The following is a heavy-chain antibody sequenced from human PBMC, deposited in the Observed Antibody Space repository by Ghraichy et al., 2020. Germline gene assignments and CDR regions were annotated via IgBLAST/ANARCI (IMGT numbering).Heavy chain of an antibody. Sequence: GESLNISCAASGFTFSSYAMSWVRQAPGKGLEWVSAISGSGGSTYYADSVKGRFTISRDNSKNTLYLQMNSLRAEDTAVYYCAKDIRGYGSGSYHDYWGQGTLVTVSS. J-gene: IGHJ4*02. CDR2: ISGSGGST. CDR3: AKDIRGYGSGSYHDY. V-gene: IGHV3-23*01. CDR1: GFTFSSYA. D-gene: IGHD3-10*01.